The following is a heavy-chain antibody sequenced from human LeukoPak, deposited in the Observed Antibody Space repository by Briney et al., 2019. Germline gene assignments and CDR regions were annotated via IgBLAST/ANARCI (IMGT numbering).Heavy chain of an antibody. J-gene: IGHJ4*02. Sequence: ASVKASCKASGYTFTGYYMHWVRQAPGQGLEWMGWINPNSDGTNYAQKFQGGVTMTRDTSISTAYMELSSLRSDDTAVYYCARDREQGSGWEKFDYWGQGTLVTVSS. V-gene: IGHV1-2*02. CDR2: INPNSDGT. D-gene: IGHD6-19*01. CDR1: GYTFTGYY. CDR3: ARDREQGSGWEKFDY.